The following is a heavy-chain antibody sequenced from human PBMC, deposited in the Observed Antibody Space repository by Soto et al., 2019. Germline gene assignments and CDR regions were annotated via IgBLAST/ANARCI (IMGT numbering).Heavy chain of an antibody. Sequence: ASVKVSCKASGGTFSSYAISWARQAPGQGLEWMGGIIPIFGTANYAQKFQGRVTITADESTSTAYMELSSLRSEDTAVYYCARGGTNYYYGMDVWGQGTTVTVSS. V-gene: IGHV1-69*13. CDR3: ARGGTNYYYGMDV. CDR1: GGTFSSYA. J-gene: IGHJ6*02. D-gene: IGHD1-1*01. CDR2: IIPIFGTA.